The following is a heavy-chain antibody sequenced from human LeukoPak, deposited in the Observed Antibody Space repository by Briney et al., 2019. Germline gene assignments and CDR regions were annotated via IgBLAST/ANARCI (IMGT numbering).Heavy chain of an antibody. CDR1: GGTFISYA. Sequence: GASVKVSRKASGGTFISYAISWVRQAPGQGLEWMGGIIPIFGTANYAQKFQGRVTITADESTSTAYMKLSSLRSEDTAVYYCARDQGSYGNYYGMDVWGQGTTVTVSS. D-gene: IGHD5-18*01. J-gene: IGHJ6*02. CDR3: ARDQGSYGNYYGMDV. CDR2: IIPIFGTA. V-gene: IGHV1-69*13.